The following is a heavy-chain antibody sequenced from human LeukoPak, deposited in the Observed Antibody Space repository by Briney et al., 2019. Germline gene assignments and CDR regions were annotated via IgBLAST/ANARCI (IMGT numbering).Heavy chain of an antibody. CDR1: GLSFSNYA. D-gene: IGHD1-26*01. CDR3: ATLVGLTPH. V-gene: IGHV3-21*01. Sequence: GGSLRLSCAASGLSFSNYAMNWVRQAPGKGLEWVSSISSSTTYIYSADSVKGRITISRDNAKNSVYLQMNSLRAEDTAVYYCATLVGLTPHWGQGTLVTVSS. J-gene: IGHJ4*02. CDR2: ISSSTTYI.